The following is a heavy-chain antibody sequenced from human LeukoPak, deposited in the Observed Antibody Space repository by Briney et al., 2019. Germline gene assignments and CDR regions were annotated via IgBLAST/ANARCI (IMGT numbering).Heavy chain of an antibody. J-gene: IGHJ4*02. CDR3: ARDGTYYYGSGSYFYYFDY. V-gene: IGHV3-30*02. CDR1: GFTFSSSG. Sequence: GGSLRLSCAASGFTFSSSGMHWVRQAPGKGLEWVAFIRYDGSNKYYADSVKGRFTISRDNAKNSLYLQMNSLRAEDTAVYYCARDGTYYYGSGSYFYYFDYWGQGTLVTVSS. D-gene: IGHD3-10*01. CDR2: IRYDGSNK.